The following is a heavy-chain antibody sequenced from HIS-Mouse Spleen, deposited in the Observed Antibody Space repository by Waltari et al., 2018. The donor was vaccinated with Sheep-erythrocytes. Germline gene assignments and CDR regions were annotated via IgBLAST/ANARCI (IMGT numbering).Heavy chain of an antibody. CDR2: ISISISYI. D-gene: IGHD1-26*01. CDR1: GFTFSSYS. Sequence: EVQLVESGGGLVKPGGSLRLSCAASGFTFSSYSMNWVRQAPGKGLGWVSSISISISYIDYADSVKGRFTISRDNAKNSLYLQMNSLRAEDTAVYYCARVASGATFDYWGQGTLVTVSS. J-gene: IGHJ4*02. CDR3: ARVASGATFDY. V-gene: IGHV3-21*01.